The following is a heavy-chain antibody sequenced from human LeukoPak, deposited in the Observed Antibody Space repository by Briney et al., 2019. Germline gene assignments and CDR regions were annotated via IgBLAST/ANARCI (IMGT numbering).Heavy chain of an antibody. D-gene: IGHD3-22*01. CDR2: IYPGDSDT. CDR1: GYSFTSYW. J-gene: IGHJ4*02. Sequence: GESLKISCKGSGYSFTSYWIGWVRQMPGKGVEWMGIIYPGDSDTRYSASFQGQVTISADTYISTAYLQWSSLKASDTAMYYCARLAPYDSSGYYIDYWGQGTLVTVSS. V-gene: IGHV5-51*01. CDR3: ARLAPYDSSGYYIDY.